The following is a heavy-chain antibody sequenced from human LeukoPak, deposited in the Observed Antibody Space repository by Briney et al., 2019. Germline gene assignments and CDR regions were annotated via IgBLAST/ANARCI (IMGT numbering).Heavy chain of an antibody. CDR1: GFTFSDYY. D-gene: IGHD3-16*01. CDR3: ARLPQSFVGASPFDF. J-gene: IGHJ4*02. Sequence: GGSLRLSCAASGFTFSDYYMTWIRQAPGKGLEWVSYIGSSSSYTNYADSVKGRFTISRDNAENSLFLQMDSLKAEDTAVYYCARLPQSFVGASPFDFWGQGTLVTVSS. CDR2: IGSSSSYT. V-gene: IGHV3-11*06.